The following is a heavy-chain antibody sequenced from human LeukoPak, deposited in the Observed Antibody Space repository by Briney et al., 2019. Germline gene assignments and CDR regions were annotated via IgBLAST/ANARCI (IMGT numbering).Heavy chain of an antibody. CDR2: ISNDGNNK. CDR3: ARPDDSESFYRANHY. D-gene: IGHD3-10*01. Sequence: PGGSLRLSCAASGFSFNTYPMHWVRQAPGKGLEWVAVISNDGNNKYYADSVKGRFTISRVNSNNTLSLQMNGLRVEDTAVYYCARPDDSESFYRANHYWGRGTLVTVS. CDR1: GFSFNTYP. V-gene: IGHV3-30*04. J-gene: IGHJ4*02.